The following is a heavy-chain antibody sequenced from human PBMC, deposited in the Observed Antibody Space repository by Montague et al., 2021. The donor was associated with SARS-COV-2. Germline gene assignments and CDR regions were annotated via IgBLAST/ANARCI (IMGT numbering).Heavy chain of an antibody. D-gene: IGHD3-10*01. Sequence: SETLSLTCTVSGASISTGAYYWSWIRQHPEKGLEWIGYIYYSGTIYYNPSLKSRVTISLDTSNNHSSLKLSSVTAADTAVYYCATASGPGSLGFHYWGQGTLVLVSS. V-gene: IGHV4-31*03. J-gene: IGHJ4*02. CDR1: GASISTGAYY. CDR2: IYYSGTI. CDR3: ATASGPGSLGFHY.